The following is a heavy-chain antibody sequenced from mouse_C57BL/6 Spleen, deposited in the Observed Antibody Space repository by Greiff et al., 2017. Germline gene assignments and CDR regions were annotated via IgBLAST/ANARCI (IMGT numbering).Heavy chain of an antibody. CDR2: INPYNGGT. CDR3: AIGAQGQGY. Sequence: VQLQQSGPVLVKPGASVKMSCKASGYTFTDYYMNWVKQSHGKSLEWIGVINPYNGGTSYNQKFKGKATLTVDKSSSTAYMELNSLTSEDSAVYYCAIGAQGQGYWGQGTTLTVSS. CDR1: GYTFTDYY. V-gene: IGHV1-19*01. J-gene: IGHJ2*01. D-gene: IGHD3-2*02.